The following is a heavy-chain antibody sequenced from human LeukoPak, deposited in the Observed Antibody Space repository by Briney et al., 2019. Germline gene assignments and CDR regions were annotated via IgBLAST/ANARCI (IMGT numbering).Heavy chain of an antibody. CDR3: ARTPGMVVVKTFYCMDV. CDR1: GYTFTSDG. D-gene: IGHD3-22*01. Sequence: ASVKVSCKTSGYTFTSDGISWVRQAPGQGLEWMGWIGTYKGNTNYAQMFQGRVTMTTDTTTSTAYMELKNLRSDDTAVYYCARTPGMVVVKTFYCMDVWGQGTTVTVSS. J-gene: IGHJ6*02. V-gene: IGHV1-18*01. CDR2: IGTYKGNT.